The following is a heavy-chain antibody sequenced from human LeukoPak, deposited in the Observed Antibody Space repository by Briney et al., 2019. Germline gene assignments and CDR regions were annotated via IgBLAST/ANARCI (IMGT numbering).Heavy chain of an antibody. D-gene: IGHD1-20*01. J-gene: IGHJ4*02. CDR2: IKSDGITI. CDR1: GFTFSNYM. V-gene: IGHV3-74*01. CDR3: LRDLNWSLDQ. Sequence: GGSLRLSCAASGFTFSNYMMHWVRQAPGKGLVWVSRIKSDGITITYADSVKGRFTISRDDAKNTLYLQMNSLRAEDTAVYYCLRDLNWSLDQWGQGTLVTVSS.